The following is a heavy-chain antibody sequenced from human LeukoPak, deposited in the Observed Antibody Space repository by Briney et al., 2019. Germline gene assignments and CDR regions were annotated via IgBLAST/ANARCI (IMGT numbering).Heavy chain of an antibody. J-gene: IGHJ4*02. CDR2: IAVNANT. V-gene: IGHV4-59*01. CDR1: AGSITYLY. Sequence: SETLSLTCTVSAGSITYLYWRWLRQPPGKGLEWVGSIAVNANTNDNASLKGRVTTARDTCKNQSSLKLNSVTTADTAVYYCARRRRDGPSDYWGQGTLVTVSS. CDR3: ARRRRDGPSDY.